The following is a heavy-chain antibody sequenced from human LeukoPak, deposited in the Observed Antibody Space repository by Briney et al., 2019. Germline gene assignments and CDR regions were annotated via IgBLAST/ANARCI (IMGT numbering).Heavy chain of an antibody. J-gene: IGHJ2*01. CDR1: GGSISSSNW. D-gene: IGHD6-13*01. V-gene: IGHV4-4*02. CDR3: ASYVGGSSWYFDL. Sequence: SETLSLTCAVSGGSISSSNWWSWVRQPPGKGLEWIGEIYHSGSTNYNPSLKSRVTISVDTSKNQFSLKLSSVTAADTAVYYCASYVGGSSWYFDLWGRGTLVTVSS. CDR2: IYHSGST.